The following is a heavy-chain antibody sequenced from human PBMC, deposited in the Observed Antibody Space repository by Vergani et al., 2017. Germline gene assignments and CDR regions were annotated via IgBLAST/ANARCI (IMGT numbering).Heavy chain of an antibody. CDR3: AKYGVPRSSTSWPDY. Sequence: EVQVVESGGGLIQPGGSLRLSCAASGFTVSSNYMSWVRQAPGKGLEWVSAISGSGGSTYYADSVKGRFTISRDNSKNTLYLQMNSLRAEDTAVYYCAKYGVPRSSTSWPDYWGQGTLVTVSS. D-gene: IGHD2-2*01. CDR1: GFTVSSNY. J-gene: IGHJ4*02. CDR2: ISGSGGST. V-gene: IGHV3-23*04.